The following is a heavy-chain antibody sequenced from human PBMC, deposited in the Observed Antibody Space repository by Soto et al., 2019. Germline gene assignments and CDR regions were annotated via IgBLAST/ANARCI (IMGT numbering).Heavy chain of an antibody. V-gene: IGHV3-23*01. J-gene: IGHJ4*02. Sequence: GGSLRLSCAASGFTFSSYAMGWVRQAPGKGLEWVSAISGSGGSTYYADSVKGRLTISRDNSKNTLHLQMNSLRAEDTAVYYCAKDKKYSGSLVIDYWGQGTLVTVSS. CDR1: GFTFSSYA. CDR2: ISGSGGST. CDR3: AKDKKYSGSLVIDY. D-gene: IGHD1-26*01.